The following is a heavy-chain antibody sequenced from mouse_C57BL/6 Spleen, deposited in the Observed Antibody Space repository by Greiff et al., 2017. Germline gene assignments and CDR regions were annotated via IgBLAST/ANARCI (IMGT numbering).Heavy chain of an antibody. CDR2: INPNNGGT. CDR3: AYYYGSRV. Sequence: EVQLQQSGPELVKPGASVKISCKASGYTFTDYYMNWVKQSHGKSLEWIGDINPNNGGTSYNQKFKGKATLTVDKSSSTAYMELRSLTSEDSAVYYCAYYYGSRVWGQGTSVTVSS. D-gene: IGHD1-1*01. CDR1: GYTFTDYY. J-gene: IGHJ4*01. V-gene: IGHV1-26*01.